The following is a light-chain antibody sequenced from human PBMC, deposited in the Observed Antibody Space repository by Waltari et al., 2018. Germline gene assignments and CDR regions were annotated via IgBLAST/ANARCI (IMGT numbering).Light chain of an antibody. CDR2: WAS. Sequence: SLSYRSDNENSLAWYQQKPGQPPKLLIYWASTRESGVPDRFSASGSGTDFTLTISSLQAEDEAVYYCHQYHRFPVTFGQGTRLEIK. J-gene: IGKJ5*01. CDR3: HQYHRFPVT. V-gene: IGKV4-1*01. CDR1: SLSYRSDNENS.